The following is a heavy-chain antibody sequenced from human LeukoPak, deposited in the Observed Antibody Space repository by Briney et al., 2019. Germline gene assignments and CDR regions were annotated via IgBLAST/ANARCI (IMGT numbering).Heavy chain of an antibody. CDR2: ISYDGSNK. CDR3: ARDYMSGYYYYGMDV. CDR1: GFTFSSYA. V-gene: IGHV3-30-3*01. Sequence: PGGSLRLSCAASGFTFSSYAMHWVRQAPGKGLEWVAVISYDGSNKYYADSVKGRFTISRDNSKNTLYLQMNSLRAEDTAVYYCARDYMSGYYYYGMDVRGQGTTVTVSS. D-gene: IGHD3-3*01. J-gene: IGHJ6*02.